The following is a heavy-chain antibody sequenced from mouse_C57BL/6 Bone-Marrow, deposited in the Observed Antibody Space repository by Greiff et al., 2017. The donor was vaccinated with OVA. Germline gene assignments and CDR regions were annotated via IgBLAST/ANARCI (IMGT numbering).Heavy chain of an antibody. CDR3: TRIGGYYGVAY. Sequence: EVQLQQSGGGLVQPGGSMKLSCAASGFTFSDAWMDWVRQSPEKGLEWVAEIRNKANNHATYYAESVKGRFTISRDDSKSSVYLQMNSLRAEDTGIYYCTRIGGYYGVAYWGQGTLVTVSA. CDR2: IRNKANNHAT. CDR1: GFTFSDAW. D-gene: IGHD2-3*01. J-gene: IGHJ3*01. V-gene: IGHV6-6*01.